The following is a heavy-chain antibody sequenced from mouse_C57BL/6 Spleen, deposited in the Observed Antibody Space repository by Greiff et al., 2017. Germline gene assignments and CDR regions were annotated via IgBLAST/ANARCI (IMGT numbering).Heavy chain of an antibody. Sequence: QVQLKQPGAELVKPGASVKMSCKASGYTFTSYWITWVKQRPGQGLEWIGDIYPGSGSTNYNEKFKSKATLTVDTSSNTAYMQLSSLTSEDSAVYYCARLRRGNYYAMDYWGQGTSVTVSS. J-gene: IGHJ4*01. CDR3: ARLRRGNYYAMDY. CDR1: GYTFTSYW. V-gene: IGHV1-55*01. D-gene: IGHD2-12*01. CDR2: IYPGSGST.